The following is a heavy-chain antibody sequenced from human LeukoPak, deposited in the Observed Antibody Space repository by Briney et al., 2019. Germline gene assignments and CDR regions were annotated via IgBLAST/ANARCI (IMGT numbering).Heavy chain of an antibody. J-gene: IGHJ4*02. V-gene: IGHV4-31*03. Sequence: SETLSLTCTVSGGSISSGGYYWSWIRLHPGKGLEWLGYIYYSGSTYYNPSLKSRITISVETSKNQFSRILSSVTGADRAVYYCARVYVYSGCYYSPLHYFDYWGQGTLVTVYS. CDR3: ARVYVYSGCYYSPLHYFDY. D-gene: IGHD3-10*01. CDR1: GGSISSGGYY. CDR2: IYYSGST.